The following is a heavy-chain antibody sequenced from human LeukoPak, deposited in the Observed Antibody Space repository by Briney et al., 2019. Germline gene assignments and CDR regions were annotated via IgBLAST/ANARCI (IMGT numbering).Heavy chain of an antibody. CDR2: IYTSGST. CDR3: ARGIQLWLQAYYYYYYMDV. Sequence: SQTLSLTCTVSGGSISSGSYYWSWIRQPAGKGLEWIGRIYTSGSTNYNPSLKSRVTISVDTSKNQFSLKLSSVTAADTAVYYCARGIQLWLQAYYYYYYMDVWGKGTTVTVSS. D-gene: IGHD5-18*01. CDR1: GGSISSGSYY. V-gene: IGHV4-61*02. J-gene: IGHJ6*03.